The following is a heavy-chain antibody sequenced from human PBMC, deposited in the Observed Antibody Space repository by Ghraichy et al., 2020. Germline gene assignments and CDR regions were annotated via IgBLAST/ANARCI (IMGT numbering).Heavy chain of an antibody. V-gene: IGHV3-74*01. D-gene: IGHD3-22*01. CDR2: INSDGSST. Sequence: GGSLNISCAASGFTFSNSWMHWVRQAPGKGLVWVSRINSDGSSTSYADSVKGRFTISRDNAKNTLYLQMNSLRAEDTAVYYCARVDSSGYYYDVFDIWGQGTMVTVSS. CDR3: ARVDSSGYYYDVFDI. J-gene: IGHJ3*02. CDR1: GFTFSNSW.